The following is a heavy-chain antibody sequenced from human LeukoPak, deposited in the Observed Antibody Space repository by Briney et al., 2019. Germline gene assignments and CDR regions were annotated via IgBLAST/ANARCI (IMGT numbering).Heavy chain of an antibody. V-gene: IGHV3-23*01. CDR2: ISESRDDA. Sequence: GGSLRLSCAASGFTFSYYAMSWVRQAPGKGLEWVSSISESRDDADNADSVKGRFTISRDNSNNTLYLQMNSLRAEDTAVYYCARDYPGDSMLWEDYFDYRGQGTLVTVSS. D-gene: IGHD3-10*02. CDR1: GFTFSYYA. CDR3: ARDYPGDSMLWEDYFDY. J-gene: IGHJ4*02.